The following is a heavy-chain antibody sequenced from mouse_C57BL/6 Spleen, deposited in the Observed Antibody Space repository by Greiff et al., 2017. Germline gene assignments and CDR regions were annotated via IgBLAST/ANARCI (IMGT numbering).Heavy chain of an antibody. CDR3: ASPIYYGYDYAMDY. V-gene: IGHV2-2*01. CDR1: GFSLTSYG. Sequence: VQLQQSGPGLVQPSQSLSITCTVSGFSLTSYGVHWVRQSPGKGLEWLGVIWSGGSTDYNAAFISRLSISKDNSKSQVFFKMNSLQADDTAIYYCASPIYYGYDYAMDYWGQGTSVTVSS. CDR2: IWSGGST. D-gene: IGHD2-2*01. J-gene: IGHJ4*01.